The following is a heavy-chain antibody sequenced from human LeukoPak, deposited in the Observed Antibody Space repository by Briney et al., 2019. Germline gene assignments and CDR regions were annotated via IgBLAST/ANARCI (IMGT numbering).Heavy chain of an antibody. CDR1: GYSINSGYY. CDR2: IYYSGST. J-gene: IGHJ6*03. D-gene: IGHD2-21*02. Sequence: SETLSPTCTVSGYSINSGYYWGWIRQPPGKGLEWIGSIYYSGSTYYNPSLKSRVTISVDTSKNQFSLKLSSVTAADTAVYYCAREATYCGGDCYPAYMDVWGKGTTVTVSS. V-gene: IGHV4-38-2*02. CDR3: AREATYCGGDCYPAYMDV.